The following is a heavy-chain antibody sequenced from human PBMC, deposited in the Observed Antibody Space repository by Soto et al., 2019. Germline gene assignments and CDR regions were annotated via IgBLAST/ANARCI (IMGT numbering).Heavy chain of an antibody. CDR3: ARAGLNFGVGDDYGDYVDAFDI. Sequence: EVQLVESGGGLVQPGGSLRLSCAASGFTFSSYSMNWVRQAPGKGLEWVSYISSSSSTIYYADSVKGRFTISRDNAKNSLYLQMNSLRAEDTAVYYGARAGLNFGVGDDYGDYVDAFDIWGQGTMVTVSS. V-gene: IGHV3-48*01. D-gene: IGHD4-17*01. J-gene: IGHJ3*02. CDR2: ISSSSSTI. CDR1: GFTFSSYS.